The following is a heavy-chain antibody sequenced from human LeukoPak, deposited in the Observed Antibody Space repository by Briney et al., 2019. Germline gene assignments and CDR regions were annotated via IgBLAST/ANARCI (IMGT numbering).Heavy chain of an antibody. D-gene: IGHD7-27*01. CDR2: IYSGGST. Sequence: GGSLRLSCAASGFTVSSSYMSWVRQAPGKGLEWVSLIYSGGSTYYADSVRGRFTISRDNSKNTLYLQMNSLRAEDTAVYYCARDDRLGIDYWGQGTLVTVSS. CDR1: GFTVSSSY. J-gene: IGHJ4*02. CDR3: ARDDRLGIDY. V-gene: IGHV3-66*01.